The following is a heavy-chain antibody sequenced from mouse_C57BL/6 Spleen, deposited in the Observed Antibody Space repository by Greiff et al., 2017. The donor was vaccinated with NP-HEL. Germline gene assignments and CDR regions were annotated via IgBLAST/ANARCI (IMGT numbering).Heavy chain of an antibody. CDR2: ISDGGSYT. V-gene: IGHV5-4*01. Sequence: EVQGVESGGGLVKPGGSLKLSCAASGFTFSSYAMSWVRQTPEKRLEWVATISDGGSYTYYPDNVKGRFTISRDNAKNNLYLQMSHLKSEDTAMYYCARAYYGSSYGYWGQGTTLTVAS. CDR3: ARAYYGSSYGY. CDR1: GFTFSSYA. J-gene: IGHJ2*01. D-gene: IGHD1-1*01.